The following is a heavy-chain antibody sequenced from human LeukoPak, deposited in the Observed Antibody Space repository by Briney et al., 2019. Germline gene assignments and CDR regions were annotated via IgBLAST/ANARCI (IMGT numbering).Heavy chain of an antibody. CDR2: INPNSGGT. J-gene: IGHJ3*02. CDR1: GYTFTGYY. D-gene: IGHD2-15*01. Sequence: GASVKVSCKASGYTFTGYYMHWVRQAPGQGLEWMGWINPNSGGTNYAQKFQGRVTMTRDTSISTAYMELSRLRSDDTAVYHCARDGVVVAAQGAFDIWGQGTMVTVSS. CDR3: ARDGVVVAAQGAFDI. V-gene: IGHV1-2*02.